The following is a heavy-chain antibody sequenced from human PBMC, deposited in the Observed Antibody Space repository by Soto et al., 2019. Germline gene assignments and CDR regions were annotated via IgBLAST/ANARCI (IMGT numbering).Heavy chain of an antibody. CDR1: GYTFTSYG. CDR3: ARDRGAYGMDV. J-gene: IGHJ6*02. CDR2: ISAYNGNT. Sequence: QVQLVQSGAEVKKPGASVKVSCKASGYTFTSYGISWVRQAPGQGLEWMGWISAYNGNTNYAQKLQGRXTXSXXTSTSTAYMGLRSLRSDDTAVYYCARDRGAYGMDVWGQGTTVTVSS. V-gene: IGHV1-18*01.